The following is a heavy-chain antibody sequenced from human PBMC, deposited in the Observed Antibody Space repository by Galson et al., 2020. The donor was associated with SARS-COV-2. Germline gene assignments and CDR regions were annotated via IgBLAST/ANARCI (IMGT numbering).Heavy chain of an antibody. CDR3: ARGTMVSGRDLYYYYYMDV. CDR1: GFTFSSYD. Sequence: GGSLRLSCAASGFTFSSYDMHWVRQATGKGLEWVSAIGTAGDTYYPGSVKGRFTISRENAKNSLYLQMNSLRAGDTAVYYCARGTMVSGRDLYYYYYMDVWGKGTTVTVSS. D-gene: IGHD3-10*01. CDR2: IGTAGDT. J-gene: IGHJ6*03. V-gene: IGHV3-13*01.